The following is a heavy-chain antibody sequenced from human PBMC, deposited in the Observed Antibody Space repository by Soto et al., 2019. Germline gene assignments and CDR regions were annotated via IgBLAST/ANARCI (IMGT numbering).Heavy chain of an antibody. D-gene: IGHD6-19*01. J-gene: IGHJ2*01. V-gene: IGHV3-73*02. CDR1: GFSFSDSA. CDR2: IRSKGNNYAT. CDR3: IRLRGTAGWYFDL. Sequence: EVQLVESGGGLVQPGGSLKLSCAASGFSFSDSAMHWVRQVSGKGLEWVGRIRSKGNNYATTYGASVKGRFTISRDDSKNTAYLHLNSLKTEDTAVYYCIRLRGTAGWYFDLWGRGALVTVSS.